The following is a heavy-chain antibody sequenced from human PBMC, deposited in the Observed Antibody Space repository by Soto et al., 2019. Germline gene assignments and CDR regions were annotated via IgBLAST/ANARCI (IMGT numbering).Heavy chain of an antibody. D-gene: IGHD2-8*01. CDR2: IKQDGSEK. J-gene: IGHJ3*01. CDR3: ARDNRDILLMVYASDAFDV. V-gene: IGHV3-7*01. Sequence: GGSLRLSCAASGFTFSSYWMSWVRQAPGKGLEWVANIKQDGSEKYYVDSVKGRFTISRDNAKNSLYLQMNSLRAEDTAVYYCARDNRDILLMVYASDAFDVWGQGTMVTV. CDR1: GFTFSSYW.